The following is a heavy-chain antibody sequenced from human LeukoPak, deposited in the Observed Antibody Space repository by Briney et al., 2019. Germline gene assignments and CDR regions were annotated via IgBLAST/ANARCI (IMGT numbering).Heavy chain of an antibody. CDR1: GFSVTNY. Sequence: PGGSLRLSCAASGFSVTNYMTWVRQAPGKGLAWVSVIYTDGTTYYADSVKGRFTISRDNSKNTLYLQMNSLRGEDTAAYYCAGYGGGYPYYMDVWGKGTTVTMSS. CDR2: IYTDGTT. CDR3: AGYGGGYPYYMDV. D-gene: IGHD1-26*01. J-gene: IGHJ6*03. V-gene: IGHV3-66*01.